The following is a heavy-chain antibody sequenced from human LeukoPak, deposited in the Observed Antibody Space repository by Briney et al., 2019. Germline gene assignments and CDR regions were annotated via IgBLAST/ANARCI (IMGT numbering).Heavy chain of an antibody. CDR2: TYYRSKWYN. CDR1: GDSVSSNSAA. Sequence: SQTLSLTCAISGDSVSSNSAAWNWIRQSPSRGLEWLGRTYYRSKWYNDYAESLKSRVTINPDTSKNQFSLQLNSVTPEDTAVYYCIRAGGGDTNWFDPWGQGTLVTVSS. J-gene: IGHJ5*02. V-gene: IGHV6-1*01. CDR3: IRAGGGDTNWFDP. D-gene: IGHD2-8*02.